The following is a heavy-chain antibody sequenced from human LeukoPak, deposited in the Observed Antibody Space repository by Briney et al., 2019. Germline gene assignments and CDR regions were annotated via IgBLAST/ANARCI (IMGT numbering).Heavy chain of an antibody. D-gene: IGHD3-3*01. CDR1: GYTFTGYY. Sequence: GASVKVSCKASGYTFTGYYMHWGRQAPGQGLEWMGRINPNSGGTNYAQKFLGRVTMTTDTSTSTAYMELRSLRSDDTAMYYCARNLDVFDPWGQGTLVTVSS. V-gene: IGHV1-2*06. CDR2: INPNSGGT. J-gene: IGHJ5*02. CDR3: ARNLDVFDP.